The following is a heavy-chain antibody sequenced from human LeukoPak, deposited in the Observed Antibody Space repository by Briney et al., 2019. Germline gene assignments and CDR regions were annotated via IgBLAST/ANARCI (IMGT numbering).Heavy chain of an antibody. CDR2: IYTSGST. CDR1: GGSISSYY. Sequence: SETLSLTCTVSGGSISSYYWSWIRQPAGKGLEWIGRIYTSGSTNYNPSLKSRVTMSVDTSKNQFSLKLSSVTAADTAVYYCARGLGYCSSTSCYFPYYGMDVWGQGTTVTVSS. J-gene: IGHJ6*02. CDR3: ARGLGYCSSTSCYFPYYGMDV. V-gene: IGHV4-4*07. D-gene: IGHD2-2*01.